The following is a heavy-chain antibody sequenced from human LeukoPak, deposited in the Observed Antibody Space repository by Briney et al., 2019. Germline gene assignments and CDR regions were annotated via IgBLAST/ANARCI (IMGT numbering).Heavy chain of an antibody. Sequence: SETLSLTCTVSGGSISSHYWSWIRQPPGEGLEWLGCIYYSGSTNYNPSLKSRVTISVDTSKNQFSLKLSSVTAADTAVYYCAAVAVAGTWFAPWGQGTLVTVSS. CDR3: AAVAVAGTWFAP. D-gene: IGHD6-19*01. CDR2: IYYSGST. J-gene: IGHJ5*02. V-gene: IGHV4-59*11. CDR1: GGSISSHY.